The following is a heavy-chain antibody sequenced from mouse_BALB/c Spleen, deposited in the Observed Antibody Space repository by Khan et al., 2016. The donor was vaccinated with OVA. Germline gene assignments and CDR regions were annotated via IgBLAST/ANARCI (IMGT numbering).Heavy chain of an antibody. CDR2: IFPGDGST. V-gene: IGHV1-85*01. J-gene: IGHJ3*01. Sequence: QVQLQQSGAELVKPGTSVKLSCKASGYTFTSYDINWVRQRPEQGLDWIGWIFPGDGSTKYNEKFKGKATLTTDKSSSTAYMQLGRLTSEDSAVYFCARGGYGGFAYWGQGTLVTVSA. CDR1: GYTFTSYD. D-gene: IGHD2-14*01. CDR3: ARGGYGGFAY.